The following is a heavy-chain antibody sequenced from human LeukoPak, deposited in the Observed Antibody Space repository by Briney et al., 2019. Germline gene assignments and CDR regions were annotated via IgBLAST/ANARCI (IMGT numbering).Heavy chain of an antibody. CDR2: IYPDDSEP. J-gene: IGHJ4*02. CDR3: ASATGSYSYFYY. D-gene: IGHD1-26*01. CDR1: EYRFTTHW. Sequence: GESLKISCKASEYRFTTHWIGWVRQMPGKGLDGMGIIYPDDSEPNYSPPFQGQVTTSANKSISTAFLQWSSLKAPDTAMYYCASATGSYSYFYYCGQGTLVTVSS. V-gene: IGHV5-51*01.